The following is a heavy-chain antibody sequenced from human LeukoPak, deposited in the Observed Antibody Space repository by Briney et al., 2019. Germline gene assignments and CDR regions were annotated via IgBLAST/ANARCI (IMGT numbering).Heavy chain of an antibody. CDR3: ARYDYGDYEVDY. Sequence: GGSLRLSCAASGFTFSSYGMNWVRQAPGKGLEWVAVIWYDGSNKYYADSVKGRFTISRDNSENTLYLQMNSLRAEDTAVYYCARYDYGDYEVDYWGQGTLVTVSS. J-gene: IGHJ4*02. CDR2: IWYDGSNK. V-gene: IGHV3-33*01. CDR1: GFTFSSYG. D-gene: IGHD4-17*01.